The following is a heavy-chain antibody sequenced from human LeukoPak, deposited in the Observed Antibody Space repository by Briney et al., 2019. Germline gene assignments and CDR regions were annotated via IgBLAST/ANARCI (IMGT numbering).Heavy chain of an antibody. J-gene: IGHJ4*02. CDR3: ARDKIEGPTKLDY. V-gene: IGHV3-7*01. D-gene: IGHD1-1*01. Sequence: GGSLRLSCAASGFTFSSYWMSWVRQAPGKGLEWVANIKQDESEKYYVDSLKGRFTIPRDNAKNSLYLQMNSLRAEDTAVYYCARDKIEGPTKLDYWGQGILVTDSS. CDR1: GFTFSSYW. CDR2: IKQDESEK.